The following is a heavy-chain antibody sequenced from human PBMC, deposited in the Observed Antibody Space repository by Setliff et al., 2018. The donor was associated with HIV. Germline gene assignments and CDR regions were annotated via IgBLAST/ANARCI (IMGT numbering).Heavy chain of an antibody. CDR1: GYTFTSYY. J-gene: IGHJ4*02. V-gene: IGHV1-46*01. D-gene: IGHD2-15*01. CDR2: INPSGGST. Sequence: ASVKVSCKASGYTFTSYYMHWVRQAPGQGLEWMGIINPSGGSTSYAQKFQGRVTMTRDTSTSTVYMELSSLRSEDTAMYYCAREDCSGGSCYGSDYWGQGTLVTVSS. CDR3: AREDCSGGSCYGSDY.